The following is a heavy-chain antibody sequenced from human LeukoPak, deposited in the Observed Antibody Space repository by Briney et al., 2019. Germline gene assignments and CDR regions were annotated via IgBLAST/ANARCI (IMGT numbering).Heavy chain of an antibody. J-gene: IGHJ4*02. V-gene: IGHV3-21*01. CDR1: GFTFSSYS. CDR3: ARKGTRARYCSGGSCYNHYFDY. Sequence: GGSLRLSCAASGFTFSSYSMNWVRQAPGKGLAWVSSISSTTSYINYADSVGGRFTISRDNAKNSLYLQMNSLRAEDTAVYYCARKGTRARYCSGGSCYNHYFDYWGQGTLVTVSS. D-gene: IGHD2-15*01. CDR2: ISSTTSYI.